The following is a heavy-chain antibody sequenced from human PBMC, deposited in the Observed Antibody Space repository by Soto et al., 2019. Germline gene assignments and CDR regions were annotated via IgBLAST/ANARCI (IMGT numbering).Heavy chain of an antibody. CDR3: ARSYYYGSGRRADAFDI. Sequence: QVQLQESGPGLVKPSQTLSLTCTVSGGSISSGGYYWSWIRQHPGKGLAWIGYIYYSGSTYYNPSLKSRVTISVDTSKNQFSLKLSSVTAADRAVYYCARSYYYGSGRRADAFDIWGQGTMVTVSS. V-gene: IGHV4-31*03. CDR2: IYYSGST. D-gene: IGHD3-10*01. CDR1: GGSISSGGYY. J-gene: IGHJ3*02.